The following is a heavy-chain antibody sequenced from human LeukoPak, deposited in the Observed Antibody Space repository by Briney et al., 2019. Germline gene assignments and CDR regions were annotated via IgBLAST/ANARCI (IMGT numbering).Heavy chain of an antibody. V-gene: IGHV1-24*01. J-gene: IGHJ4*02. Sequence: GASVKVSCKTSGYTFTSYYIHWVRQAPGQGLEWMGGFDPEDGETIYAQKFQGRVTMTEDTSTDTAYMELSSLRSEDTAVYYCATTFTWGSMDYWGQGTLVTVSS. CDR2: FDPEDGET. D-gene: IGHD2/OR15-2a*01. CDR1: GYTFTSYY. CDR3: ATTFTWGSMDY.